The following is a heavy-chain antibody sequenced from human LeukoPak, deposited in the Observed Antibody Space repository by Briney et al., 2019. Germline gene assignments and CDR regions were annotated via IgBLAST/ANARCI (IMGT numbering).Heavy chain of an antibody. CDR2: ITNSSSTI. J-gene: IGHJ4*02. CDR3: TTAKNDH. CDR1: GFTFSRYS. V-gene: IGHV3-48*04. Sequence: GGSLRLSCAASGFTFSRYSMNWVRRAPGKGLEWVSYITNSSSTIFYADSVKGRFTISRDNAKNSLYLQMSSLRAEDTAVYYCTTAKNDHWGQGTLVTVSS.